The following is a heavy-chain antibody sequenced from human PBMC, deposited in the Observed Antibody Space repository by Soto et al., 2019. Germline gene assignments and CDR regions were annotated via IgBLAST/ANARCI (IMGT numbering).Heavy chain of an antibody. Sequence: EVQLVVSGGGLVQPGGSLRLSCAASGFTFSSYEMNWVRQVPGKGLEWVSYISSNGRTIDYADSVKGRFTISRDNAKKSLYLQLNSLRAEDTAVYYCARVGVVGARSLDFWGQGTLVTVSS. CDR2: ISSNGRTI. V-gene: IGHV3-48*03. CDR1: GFTFSSYE. CDR3: ARVGVVGARSLDF. J-gene: IGHJ4*02. D-gene: IGHD1-26*01.